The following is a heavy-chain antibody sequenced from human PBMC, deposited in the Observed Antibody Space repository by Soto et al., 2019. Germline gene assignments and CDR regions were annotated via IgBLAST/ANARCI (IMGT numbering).Heavy chain of an antibody. Sequence: EVQLLESGGVFVQPGESLRLSCAATGFTFRDFAMTWNRQAPGKGLEWVSTITGSGVGMHYADSVKGRFTISRDNSKKTALLQMNSPRAEDTAVYHCANTNASNTLTNGWYDWFAPWGQGTLVTVSS. CDR1: GFTFRDFA. V-gene: IGHV3-23*01. D-gene: IGHD2-8*01. CDR2: ITGSGVGM. J-gene: IGHJ5*02. CDR3: ANTNASNTLTNGWYDWFAP.